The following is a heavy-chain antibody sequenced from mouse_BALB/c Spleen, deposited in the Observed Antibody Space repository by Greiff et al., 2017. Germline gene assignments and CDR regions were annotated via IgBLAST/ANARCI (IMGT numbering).Heavy chain of an antibody. CDR2: SSSGGSYT. J-gene: IGHJ3*01. D-gene: IGHD2-3*01. CDR1: GFTFSSYG. CDR3: ARGGYDGYGPVAY. V-gene: IGHV5-6*01. Sequence: EVQLVESGGDLVKPGGSLKLSCAASGFTFSSYGMSWVRQTPDKRLEWVATSSSGGSYTYYPDSVKGRFTISRDNAKNTLYLQMSSLKSEDTAMYYCARGGYDGYGPVAYWGQGTLVTVSA.